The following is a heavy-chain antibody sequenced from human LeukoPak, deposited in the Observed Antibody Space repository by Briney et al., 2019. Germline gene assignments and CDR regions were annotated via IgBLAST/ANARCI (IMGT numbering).Heavy chain of an antibody. J-gene: IGHJ4*02. CDR2: ISYDGSNK. CDR1: GFTFSSYA. D-gene: IGHD6-13*01. CDR3: AKDEGSSWYEARFQY. Sequence: GGSLRLSCAASGFTFSSYAMHWVRQAPGKGLEWVAVISYDGSNKYYADSVKGRFTISRDNSKITLYLQMNSLRVEDTAVYYCAKDEGSSWYEARFQYWGQGTLVTVSS. V-gene: IGHV3-30-3*01.